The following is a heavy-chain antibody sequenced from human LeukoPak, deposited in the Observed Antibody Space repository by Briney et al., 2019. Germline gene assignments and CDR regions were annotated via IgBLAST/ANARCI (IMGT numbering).Heavy chain of an antibody. CDR2: IYTSGST. V-gene: IGHV4-4*07. J-gene: IGHJ6*02. Sequence: SETLSLTCTVSGGSISSYYWSWIRQPAGKGLEWIGRIYTSGSTNYNPSLKSRVTMSVDTSKNQFSLKLSSVTAADTAVYYCARVDFMITFGGVIVIHGMDVWGQGTTVIVSS. CDR3: ARVDFMITFGGVIVIHGMDV. CDR1: GGSISSYY. D-gene: IGHD3-16*02.